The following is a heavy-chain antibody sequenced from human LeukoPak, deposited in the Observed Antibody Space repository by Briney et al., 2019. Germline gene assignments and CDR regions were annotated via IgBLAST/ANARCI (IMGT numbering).Heavy chain of an antibody. J-gene: IGHJ4*02. Sequence: SETLSLTCTVSGGSISSYYWSWIRQPPGKGLEWIGYIYYSGSTNYNPSLKSRVTISVDTSKNQFSLKLSSVTAADTAVYYCVAGSGSYRFDYWGQGTLVTVSS. V-gene: IGHV4-59*08. CDR1: GGSISSYY. D-gene: IGHD3-10*01. CDR3: VAGSGSYRFDY. CDR2: IYYSGST.